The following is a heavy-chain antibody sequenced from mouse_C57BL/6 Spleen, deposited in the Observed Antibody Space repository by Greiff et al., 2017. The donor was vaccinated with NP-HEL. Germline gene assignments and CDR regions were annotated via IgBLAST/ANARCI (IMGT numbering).Heavy chain of an antibody. CDR3: ARELGRKSYFDY. J-gene: IGHJ2*01. Sequence: VQLKQSGPGLVKPSQSLSLTCSVTGYSITSGYYWNWIRQFPGNKLEWMGYISYDGSNNYNPSLKNRISITRDTSKNQFFLKLNSVTTEDTATYYCARELGRKSYFDYWGQGTTLTVSS. CDR1: GYSITSGYY. D-gene: IGHD4-1*01. CDR2: ISYDGSN. V-gene: IGHV3-6*01.